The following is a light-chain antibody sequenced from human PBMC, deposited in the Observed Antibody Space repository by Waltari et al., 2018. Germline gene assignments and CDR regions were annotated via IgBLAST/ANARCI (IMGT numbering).Light chain of an antibody. CDR2: DVY. CDR1: GSDVGGYDY. Sequence: QSALTQPASVSGSPGQAIIISCTGTGSDVGGYDYVSWYQQYPGKAPRLIIYDVYNLPSAVSNRFSGSKSDNTASLTISGLQAEDESVYYCSSYTSSGVVFGGGTKLTVL. J-gene: IGLJ2*01. CDR3: SSYTSSGVV. V-gene: IGLV2-14*01.